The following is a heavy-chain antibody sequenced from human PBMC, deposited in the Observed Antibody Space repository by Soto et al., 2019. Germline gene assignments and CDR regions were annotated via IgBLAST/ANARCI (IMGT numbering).Heavy chain of an antibody. CDR3: ARHNRVFGGHYGMDV. V-gene: IGHV4-39*01. CDR2: IYYSGST. CDR1: WGSIRNRSYH. D-gene: IGHD3-10*02. Sequence: ETPRPTCTVSWGSIRNRSYHRGWNRQPPGKGLEWIGSIYYSGSTYYNPSLKSRVTISVDTSQNQFSLKLSSVTAADTAVYYCARHNRVFGGHYGMDVWGQGTTVTVSS. J-gene: IGHJ6*02.